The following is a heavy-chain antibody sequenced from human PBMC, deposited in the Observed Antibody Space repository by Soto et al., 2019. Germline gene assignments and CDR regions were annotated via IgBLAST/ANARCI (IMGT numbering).Heavy chain of an antibody. CDR1: GYTFNKYG. Sequence: QAQLVQSGGEVKRPGASVKVSCKASGYTFNKYGFNWVRQAPGQGLEWMGRISAFNDYTILAQKFQGRITLTTDASTNTAYMELQILRSDDTAMYYCARGRGVVIPAGTPDAFDVWGQGTMVTVSS. V-gene: IGHV1-18*01. J-gene: IGHJ3*01. CDR2: ISAFNDYT. D-gene: IGHD6-13*01. CDR3: ARGRGVVIPAGTPDAFDV.